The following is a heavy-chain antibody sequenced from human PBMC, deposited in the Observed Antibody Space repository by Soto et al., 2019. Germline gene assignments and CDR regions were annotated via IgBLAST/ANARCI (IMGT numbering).Heavy chain of an antibody. D-gene: IGHD3-22*01. CDR2: ITSDGGST. J-gene: IGHJ6*02. CDR3: ACITMIVVARAGGMDV. Sequence: EVQLVESGGGLVQPGGSLRVSCSASGFTFRHYDMHWVRQAPGKGLEYVSGITSDGGSTYYADSVKGKFTISRDNTKNTLYLQMRSLSPEDTAVYYCACITMIVVARAGGMDVWGQGTTVTVSS. V-gene: IGHV3-64D*06. CDR1: GFTFRHYD.